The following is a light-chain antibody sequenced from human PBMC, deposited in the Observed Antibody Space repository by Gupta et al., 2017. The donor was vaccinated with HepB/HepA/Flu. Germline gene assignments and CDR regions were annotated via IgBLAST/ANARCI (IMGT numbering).Light chain of an antibody. CDR2: AAS. CDR1: QDITNE. CDR3: LQDSKYPRT. J-gene: IGKJ1*01. Sequence: AIQMTQSPSSLSASVGDRVTITCRASQDITNELSWYQQKPGKAPNLLIYAASTLQSDVPSRFSGSGSATVFTLTSSSLQPEDFATYYCLQDSKYPRTFGLGTKVEI. V-gene: IGKV1-6*01.